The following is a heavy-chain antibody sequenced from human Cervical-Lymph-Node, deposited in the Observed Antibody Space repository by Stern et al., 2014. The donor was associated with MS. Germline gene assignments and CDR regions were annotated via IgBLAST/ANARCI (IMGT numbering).Heavy chain of an antibody. CDR3: ARDLLWFGEFDWGAMDV. J-gene: IGHJ6*02. V-gene: IGHV3-30-3*01. CDR2: ISYDGSKA. Sequence: VQLVESGGGVVQPGRSLRLSCAATGFNFSSYAMKWVRQAPGKGLEWVAVISYDGSKAYYADSVKGRFTISRDNSKKTLFLQMNSLRPEDTADYYCARDLLWFGEFDWGAMDVWGHGTTVTVSS. D-gene: IGHD3-10*01. CDR1: GFNFSSYA.